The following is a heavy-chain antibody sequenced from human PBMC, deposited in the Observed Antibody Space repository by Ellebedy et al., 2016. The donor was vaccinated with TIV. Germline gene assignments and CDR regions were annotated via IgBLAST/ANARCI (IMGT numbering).Heavy chain of an antibody. V-gene: IGHV3-48*03. J-gene: IGHJ4*02. CDR3: RRDPRRYYYDGSDFDF. CDR2: ISSSGYTT. D-gene: IGHD3-22*01. CDR1: GFTFSSYE. Sequence: GESLKISCGVSGFTFSSYEMNWARQAPGKGLEWVSYISSSGYTTQYADSVKGRFTISRDNARNSLYLQMNSLRVEDTAVYFCRRDPRRYYYDGSDFDFWGQGTLVAVSS.